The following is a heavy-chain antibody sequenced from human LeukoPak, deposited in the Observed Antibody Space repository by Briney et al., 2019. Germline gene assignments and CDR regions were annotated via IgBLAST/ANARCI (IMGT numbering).Heavy chain of an antibody. V-gene: IGHV4-59*08. D-gene: IGHD6-13*01. CDR1: GGSISSYY. Sequence: SETQSLTCTVSGGSISSYYWSWIRQPPGKGLEWIGYIYYSGSTNYNPSLKSRVTISVDTSKNQFSLKLSSVTAADTAVYYCARVPWTGYSSSYGAFDIWGQGTMVTVSS. CDR2: IYYSGST. J-gene: IGHJ3*02. CDR3: ARVPWTGYSSSYGAFDI.